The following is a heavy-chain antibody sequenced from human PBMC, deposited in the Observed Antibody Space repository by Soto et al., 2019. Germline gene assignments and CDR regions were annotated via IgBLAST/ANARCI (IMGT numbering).Heavy chain of an antibody. CDR3: ASYDSSGYLP. CDR2: IYYSGST. V-gene: IGHV4-39*01. J-gene: IGHJ5*02. CDR1: GGSISSSSCY. Sequence: PSETLSLTCTVSGGSISSSSCYWGWIRQPPGKGLEWIGSIYYSGSTYYNPSPKSRVTISVDTSKNQFSLKLSSVTAADTAVYFCASYDSSGYLPWGQGTLVTVSS. D-gene: IGHD3-22*01.